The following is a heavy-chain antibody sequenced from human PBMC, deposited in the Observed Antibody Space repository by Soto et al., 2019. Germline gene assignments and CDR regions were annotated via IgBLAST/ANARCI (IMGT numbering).Heavy chain of an antibody. D-gene: IGHD3-10*01. V-gene: IGHV3-11*06. J-gene: IGHJ4*02. CDR1: GFTFSDYY. CDR3: ARDQSGVIDY. CDR2: ISSSSSYT. Sequence: LRLSCAASGFTFSDYYMSWIRQAPGKGLEWVSYISSSSSYTNYADSVKGRFTISRDNSKNTLYLQMNSLRAEDTAVYYCARDQSGVIDYWGQGTLVTVSS.